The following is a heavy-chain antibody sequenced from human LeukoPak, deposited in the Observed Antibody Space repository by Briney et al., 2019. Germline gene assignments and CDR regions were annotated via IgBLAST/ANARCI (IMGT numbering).Heavy chain of an antibody. V-gene: IGHV4-59*01. J-gene: IGHJ4*02. CDR3: ARGLVVGATRGGDY. CDR1: GGSISSYY. Sequence: SETLSLTCTVSGGSISSYYWSWIRQPPGKGLEWIGYIYYSGSTNYNPSLKSRVTISVDTSKNQFSLKLGSVTAADTAVYYCARGLVVGATRGGDYWGQGTLVTVSS. D-gene: IGHD1-26*01. CDR2: IYYSGST.